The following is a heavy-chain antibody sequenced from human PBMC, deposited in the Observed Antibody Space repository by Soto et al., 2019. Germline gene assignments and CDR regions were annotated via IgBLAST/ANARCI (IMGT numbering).Heavy chain of an antibody. D-gene: IGHD6-25*01. CDR1: GYTFTDYY. J-gene: IGHJ5*02. Sequence: QLQLVQSGAEVKKPGASVKVSCKASGYTFTDYYMHWVRQAPGQGLEWMGWINPGSGGTNFAQKFQGSVTMTRDTSISTAYMEVSSLTSDDTAVYYCARGVGSSWFDPWGQGTLVTVSS. CDR2: INPGSGGT. V-gene: IGHV1-2*02. CDR3: ARGVGSSWFDP.